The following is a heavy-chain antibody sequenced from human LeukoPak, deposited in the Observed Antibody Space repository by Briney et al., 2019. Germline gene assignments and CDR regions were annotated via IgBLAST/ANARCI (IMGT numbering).Heavy chain of an antibody. V-gene: IGHV3-23*01. CDR3: ARDLNWATY. J-gene: IGHJ4*02. D-gene: IGHD7-27*01. CDR2: ISGSDGST. Sequence: GGSLRLSCAASGFTFSSSAMSWVRLAPGKGLEWVSGISGSDGSTYYADSVKGRFTISRDNAKNSLYLQMNGLRAEDTAVYYCARDLNWATYWGQGTLVSVSS. CDR1: GFTFSSSA.